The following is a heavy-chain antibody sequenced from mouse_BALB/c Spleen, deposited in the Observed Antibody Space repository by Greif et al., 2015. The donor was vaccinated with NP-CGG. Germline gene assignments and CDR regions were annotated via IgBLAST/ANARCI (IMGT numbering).Heavy chain of an antibody. CDR2: INPSTGYT. D-gene: IGHD1-1*02. CDR3: ARVGTRGYAMDY. V-gene: IGHV1-7*01. Sequence: QVQLQQSGAELAKPGASVKMSCKASGYTFTSYWMHWVKQRPGQGLEWIGYINPSTGYTEYNQKFKDKATLTADKSSSTAYMQLSSLTSEDSAVYYCARVGTRGYAMDYWGQGTSVTVSS. CDR1: GYTFTSYW. J-gene: IGHJ4*01.